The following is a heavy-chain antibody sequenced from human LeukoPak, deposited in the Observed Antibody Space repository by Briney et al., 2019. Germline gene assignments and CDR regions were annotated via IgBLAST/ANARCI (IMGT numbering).Heavy chain of an antibody. Sequence: SETLSLTCTVSGDSINSAAYYWSWIRQHPGKGLEWIGYVYYSGSTSYNPSLQSRVTISIDTSKNQFSLKLSSVTAADTAVYCCARDNDFWSGYYSFDVWGQGTLVTLSS. J-gene: IGHJ4*02. CDR3: ARDNDFWSGYYSFDV. V-gene: IGHV4-31*03. D-gene: IGHD3-3*01. CDR1: GDSINSAAYY. CDR2: VYYSGST.